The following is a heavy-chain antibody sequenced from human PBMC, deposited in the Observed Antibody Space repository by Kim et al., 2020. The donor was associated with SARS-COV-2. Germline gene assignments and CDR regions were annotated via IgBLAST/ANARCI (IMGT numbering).Heavy chain of an antibody. Sequence: GGSLRLSCATSGFIFSSYSMNWVRQAPGKGLEWVASISGSSSSSYIFYRDSVRGRFTISRDNAKNSLYLQMNSLTAEDTAGYYCARGVGYTDWGHPPFD. D-gene: IGHD3-9*01. CDR3: ARGVGYTDWGHPPFD. CDR1: GFIFSSYS. V-gene: IGHV3-21*01. J-gene: IGHJ4*01. CDR2: ISGSSSSSYI.